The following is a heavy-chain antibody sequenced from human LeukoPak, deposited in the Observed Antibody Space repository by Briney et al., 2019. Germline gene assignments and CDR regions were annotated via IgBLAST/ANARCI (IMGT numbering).Heavy chain of an antibody. CDR1: VFTFSNHR. CDR2: ITWDSDST. D-gene: IGHD6-13*01. CDR3: AKGTSSWHEFDY. J-gene: IGHJ4*02. V-gene: IGHV3-43D*03. Sequence: PGGPLRSSSAASVFTFSNHRMTGVRQAPGKGREWVSLITWDSDSTYYADSVKGQFTISRDNSNTSLYLQMNSLRPEDTALYYCAKGTSSWHEFDYWGQGALVTVSS.